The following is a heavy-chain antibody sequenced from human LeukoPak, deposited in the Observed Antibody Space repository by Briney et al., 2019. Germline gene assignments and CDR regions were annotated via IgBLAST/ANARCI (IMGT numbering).Heavy chain of an antibody. V-gene: IGHV3-69-1*01. Sequence: GGSLRLSCAASGFTFSSHSINWVRQAPGKGLEWIATMNVTNKIYYADSVKGRFTISRDNAENSVYLQMNSLRDEDTAVYSCARAQTLFWEFDGFDIWGRGTKVTVSS. J-gene: IGHJ3*02. CDR1: GFTFSSHS. CDR2: MNVTNKI. CDR3: ARAQTLFWEFDGFDI. D-gene: IGHD3-3*01.